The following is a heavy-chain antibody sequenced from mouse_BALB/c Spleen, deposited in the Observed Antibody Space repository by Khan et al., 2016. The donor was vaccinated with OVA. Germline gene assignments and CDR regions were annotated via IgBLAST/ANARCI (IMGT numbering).Heavy chain of an antibody. V-gene: IGHV5-6-5*01. D-gene: IGHD2-14*01. CDR2: ISSGGST. J-gene: IGHJ2*01. CDR3: AREAYRYDEYYFDY. Sequence: EVELVESGGDSVKPGGSLKLSCAVSGFTFSTYAMSWVRQTPEKRLEWVASISSGGSTYYPDSVKGRFTISRENARNIVYLQMTSLRSEDMAMYYCAREAYRYDEYYFDYWGQGTTLTVSA. CDR1: GFTFSTYA.